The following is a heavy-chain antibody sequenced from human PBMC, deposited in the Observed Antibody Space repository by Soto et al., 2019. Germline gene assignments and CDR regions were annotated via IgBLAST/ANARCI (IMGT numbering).Heavy chain of an antibody. D-gene: IGHD1-1*01. CDR2: MNPNSGNT. V-gene: IGHV1-8*01. J-gene: IGHJ6*03. CDR1: GYTFTSYD. Sequence: ASVKVSCKASGYTFTSYDIYWVRQSTGQGLEWMGWMNPNSGNTGYAQKFQGRVTMTRNTSISTAYMELSSLRSEDTAVYYCARGRTTKSTRYYYYYMDVWGKGTTVTVSS. CDR3: ARGRTTKSTRYYYYYMDV.